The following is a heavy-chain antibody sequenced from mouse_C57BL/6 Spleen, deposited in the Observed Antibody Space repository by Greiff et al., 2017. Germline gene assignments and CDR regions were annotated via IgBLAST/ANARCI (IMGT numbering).Heavy chain of an antibody. CDR2: IRLKSDNYAT. CDR3: TGSNDEGDY. D-gene: IGHD2-12*01. Sequence: EVKLEESGGGLVQPGGSMKLSCVASGFTFSNYWMNWVRQSPEKGLEWVAQIRLKSDNYATHYAESVKGRFTISRDDSKSSVYLQMNNVRAEDTGIYYCTGSNDEGDYWGQATSVTVSS. CDR1: GFTFSNYW. V-gene: IGHV6-3*01. J-gene: IGHJ4*01.